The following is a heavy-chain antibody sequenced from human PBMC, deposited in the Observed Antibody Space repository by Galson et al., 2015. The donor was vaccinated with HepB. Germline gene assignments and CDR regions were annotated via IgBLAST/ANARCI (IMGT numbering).Heavy chain of an antibody. CDR2: VSYTAST. CDR3: ARGRGVIRIPYFDW. CDR1: GGSVSSGTYY. Sequence: ETLSLTCSVSGGSVSSGTYYWNWIRQPPGKGLEWIGFVSYTASTNYNPSLSSRVTISVDASKNQFSLILSSVTAADTAVYYCARGRGVIRIPYFDWWGQGTLVTVSS. D-gene: IGHD3-10*01. V-gene: IGHV4-61*01. J-gene: IGHJ4*02.